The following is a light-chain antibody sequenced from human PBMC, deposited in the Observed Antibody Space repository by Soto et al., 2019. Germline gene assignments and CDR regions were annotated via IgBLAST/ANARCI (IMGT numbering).Light chain of an antibody. J-gene: IGLJ2*01. CDR3: CSYAGSNTDVV. CDR1: SSDVGTYNL. CDR2: EDN. V-gene: IGLV2-23*01. Sequence: QSALTQPASVSGSPGQSITISCTGTSSDVGTYNLVSWYQQHPGKAPKLMIYEDNKRPSGVSNRFSGSKSDNTASLTISGLQAEVEADYYCCSYAGSNTDVVFGGGTKLTVL.